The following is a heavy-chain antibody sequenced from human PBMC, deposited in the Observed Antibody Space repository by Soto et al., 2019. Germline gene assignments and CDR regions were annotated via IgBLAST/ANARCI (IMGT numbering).Heavy chain of an antibody. Sequence: EVQLVESGGGLVQPGGSLRLSCAASGFTFSSYDMHWVRQATGKGLEWVSAIGTAGDTYYPGSVKGRFTISRENAKNSLYLQMNSLRAGDTAVYYCARGGKYYDFWSGAFDIWGQGTMVTVSS. V-gene: IGHV3-13*01. CDR3: ARGGKYYDFWSGAFDI. CDR1: GFTFSSYD. CDR2: IGTAGDT. D-gene: IGHD3-3*01. J-gene: IGHJ3*02.